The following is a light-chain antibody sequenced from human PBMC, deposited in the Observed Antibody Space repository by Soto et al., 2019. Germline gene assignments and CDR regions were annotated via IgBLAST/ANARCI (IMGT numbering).Light chain of an antibody. Sequence: QSALTQPASVSGSPGQSITISCTGTSSDVGGYNYVSWYQQHPGKAPKLMIYDVSNLPSGVSNRFSGSKSGNTASLTISGLQAEDDADYYCSSYTSSSTLVVFGGGTKLTVL. CDR2: DVS. CDR3: SSYTSSSTLVV. CDR1: SSDVGGYNY. J-gene: IGLJ2*01. V-gene: IGLV2-14*01.